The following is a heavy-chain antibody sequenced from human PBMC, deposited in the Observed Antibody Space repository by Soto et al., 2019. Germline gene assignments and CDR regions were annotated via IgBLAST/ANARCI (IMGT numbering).Heavy chain of an antibody. Sequence: SETLSLTCTVSGGSISSGGYYWSWIRQHPGKGLEWIGYIYYSGSTYYNPSLKSRVTISVDTSKNQFSLKLSSVTAADTAVYYCARDSYRYCSSTSCYTAYYYYGMDVWGQGTTGTV. CDR3: ARDSYRYCSSTSCYTAYYYYGMDV. CDR1: GGSISSGGYY. CDR2: IYYSGST. D-gene: IGHD2-2*02. J-gene: IGHJ6*02. V-gene: IGHV4-31*03.